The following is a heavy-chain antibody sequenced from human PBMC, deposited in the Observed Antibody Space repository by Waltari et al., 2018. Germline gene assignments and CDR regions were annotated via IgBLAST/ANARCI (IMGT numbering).Heavy chain of an antibody. D-gene: IGHD3-3*01. CDR2: ISADNGNT. CDR1: GYTFTSYG. V-gene: IGHV1-18*01. J-gene: IGHJ4*02. CDR3: ARHYDFWSGYYPPHYYFDY. Sequence: QVQLVQSGAEVKKPGASVKVSCTASGYTFTSYGISWVRQAPGQGLEWMGWISADNGNTNYAQKLQGRVTMTTDTSTSTAYMELRSLRSDDTAVYYCARHYDFWSGYYPPHYYFDYWGQGTLVTVSS.